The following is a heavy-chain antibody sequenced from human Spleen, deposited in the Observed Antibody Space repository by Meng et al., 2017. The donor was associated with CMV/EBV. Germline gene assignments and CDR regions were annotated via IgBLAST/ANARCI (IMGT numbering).Heavy chain of an antibody. CDR2: ISAYSGNT. V-gene: IGHV1-18*01. CDR1: GYTFTNYG. CDR3: ARDGTPNSGYYSS. D-gene: IGHD3-22*01. J-gene: IGHJ4*02. Sequence: ASVKVSCKASGYTFTNYGISWVRQAPGQGLEWMGWISAYSGNTNYAQKLQGRVTLTTDTSTSTVYMTLRSLTSDDTAVYFCARDGTPNSGYYSSWGQGTLVTVSS.